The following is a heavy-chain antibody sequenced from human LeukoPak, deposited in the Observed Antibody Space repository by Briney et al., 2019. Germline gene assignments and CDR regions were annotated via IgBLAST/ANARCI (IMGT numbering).Heavy chain of an antibody. V-gene: IGHV3-74*01. CDR1: GFTFSSYW. D-gene: IGHD3-10*01. CDR2: IKSDGSET. Sequence: GGSLRLSCAASGFTFSSYWMHWVRQAPGKGLMWVSRIKSDGSETSYADSVKGRFTISRDNARNTLYLQMNSLRAEDTAIYYCASERGFYGLDVWGRGTTVTVSS. CDR3: ASERGFYGLDV. J-gene: IGHJ6*02.